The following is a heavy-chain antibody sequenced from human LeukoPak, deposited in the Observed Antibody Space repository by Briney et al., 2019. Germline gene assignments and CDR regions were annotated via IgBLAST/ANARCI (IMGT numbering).Heavy chain of an antibody. CDR3: AKDFRIGYPAHFDY. CDR1: GFTFRSHS. D-gene: IGHD5-12*01. V-gene: IGHV3-23*01. CDR2: IYENGGTT. Sequence: PGGSLRLSCVGSGFTFRSHSISGVRQALEKGLEFVSGIYENGGTTYYAYSVKCRFYISRDNSKNTLYLQMHSLRGEDTAVSYCAKDFRIGYPAHFDYWGQGPLVTLPS. J-gene: IGHJ4*02.